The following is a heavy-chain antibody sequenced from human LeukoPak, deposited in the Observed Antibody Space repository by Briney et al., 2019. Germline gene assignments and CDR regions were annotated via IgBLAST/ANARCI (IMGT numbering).Heavy chain of an antibody. V-gene: IGHV3-23*01. CDR1: GFTFSSYA. J-gene: IGHJ4*02. D-gene: IGHD4-17*01. Sequence: QPGGSLRLFCAASGFTFSSYAMNWVRQAPGKGLEWVSAISASGASTSYADSVKGRFTISRDNSKNTLFMQMNSLRAEDTAIYYCAKCFRTTVTTVDYWGQGTLVTVSS. CDR3: AKCFRTTVTTVDY. CDR2: ISASGAST.